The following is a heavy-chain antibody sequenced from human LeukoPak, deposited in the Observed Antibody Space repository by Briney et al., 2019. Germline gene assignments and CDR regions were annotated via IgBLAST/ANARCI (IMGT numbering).Heavy chain of an antibody. CDR3: ARDPGISTIRDI. Sequence: SETLSLTCTVSGGSISSSSYYWGWIRQPPGKGLEWIGSIYYSGSTYYNPSLKSRVTISVDTSKNQFSLKLSSVTAADTAVYYCARDPGISTIRDIWGQGTMVTVSS. V-gene: IGHV4-39*07. CDR2: IYYSGST. J-gene: IGHJ3*02. CDR1: GGSISSSSYY. D-gene: IGHD5/OR15-5a*01.